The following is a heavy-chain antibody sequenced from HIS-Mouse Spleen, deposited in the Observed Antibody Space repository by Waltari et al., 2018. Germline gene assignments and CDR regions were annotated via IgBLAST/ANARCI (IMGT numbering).Heavy chain of an antibody. Sequence: QLQLQESGPGLVKPSETLSLTCTVSGGSISSSSSYWGWIRQPPGTGLEWIGSINYSGSTYYTPSLKRRFTISVDTSKNQFSLKLSSVTAADTAVYYCAREIPYSSSWYDWYFDLWGRGTLVTVSS. J-gene: IGHJ2*01. D-gene: IGHD6-13*01. CDR3: AREIPYSSSWYDWYFDL. CDR1: GGSISSSSSY. V-gene: IGHV4-39*07. CDR2: INYSGST.